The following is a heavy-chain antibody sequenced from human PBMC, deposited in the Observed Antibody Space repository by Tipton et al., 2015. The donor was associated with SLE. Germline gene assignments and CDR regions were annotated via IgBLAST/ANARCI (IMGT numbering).Heavy chain of an antibody. CDR2: ISYDGSNK. D-gene: IGHD6-13*01. CDR3: GGAAGPGIADREGFGMDV. Sequence: QLVQSGGGVVQPGRSLRLSCAASGFTFSSYAMHWVRQAPGKGLARVAVISYDGSNKYYADSVKGRFTISRDNAKNSLYLQMNSLRAEDPAVYYGGGAAGPGIADREGFGMDVWVQGTSFTVSS. V-gene: IGHV3-30-3*01. J-gene: IGHJ6*02. CDR1: GFTFSSYA.